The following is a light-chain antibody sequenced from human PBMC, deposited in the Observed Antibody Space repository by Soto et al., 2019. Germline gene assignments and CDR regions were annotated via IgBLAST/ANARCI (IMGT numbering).Light chain of an antibody. V-gene: IGKV3D-20*02. CDR2: GVS. CDR1: QSVTNSF. J-gene: IGKJ4*01. Sequence: NVLTQSPGTLSLSPGERATLSCRASQSVTNSFFAWYQQKPGQAPRLLIYGVSSRATGIPDRFSASGSGTDFTLTISRLEPEDFALYYCQQHINWPLTFGGGTKVEIK. CDR3: QQHINWPLT.